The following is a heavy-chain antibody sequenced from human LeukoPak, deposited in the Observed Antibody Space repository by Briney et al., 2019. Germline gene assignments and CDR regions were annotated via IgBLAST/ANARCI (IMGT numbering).Heavy chain of an antibody. D-gene: IGHD3-10*01. CDR2: INPSGGST. J-gene: IGHJ6*03. V-gene: IGHV1-46*01. Sequence: ASVKVSCKASGYTFTGYYMHWVRQAPGQGLEWMGIINPSGGSTNYAQKFQGRVTMTRDTSTSTVYMELSSLRSEDTAVYYCARGPRITLIRGGQWYFYMDVWGKGTTVTISS. CDR3: ARGPRITLIRGGQWYFYMDV. CDR1: GYTFTGYY.